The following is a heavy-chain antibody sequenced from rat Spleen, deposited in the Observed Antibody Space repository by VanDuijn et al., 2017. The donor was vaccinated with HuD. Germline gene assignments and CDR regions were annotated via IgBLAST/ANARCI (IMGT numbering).Heavy chain of an antibody. CDR1: GFTFSNYG. J-gene: IGHJ2*01. Sequence: EVQLVESGGGLVQPGRSLKLSCAASGFTFSNYGMAWVRQAPTKGLEWVATISYDGSSSYYGDSVKGRFTISRDNAKSSLYLQMDSLRSEDTATYYCSRHGSSGDYIDYWDQGVMVTVSS. D-gene: IGHD1-1*01. V-gene: IGHV5-29*01. CDR3: SRHGSSGDYIDY. CDR2: ISYDGSSS.